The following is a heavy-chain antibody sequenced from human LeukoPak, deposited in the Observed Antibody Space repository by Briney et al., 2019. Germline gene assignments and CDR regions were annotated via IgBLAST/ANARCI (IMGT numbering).Heavy chain of an antibody. CDR1: GGSISSGGYY. Sequence: SETLSLTCTVSGGSISSGGYYWSWIRQHPGKGLEWIGYIYYSGSTYYNPSLKSRVTISVDTSKNQFSLKLSSVTAADAAVYYCARTYYYDSSGSHHAFDIWGQGTMVTVSS. CDR2: IYYSGST. D-gene: IGHD3-22*01. J-gene: IGHJ3*02. CDR3: ARTYYYDSSGSHHAFDI. V-gene: IGHV4-31*03.